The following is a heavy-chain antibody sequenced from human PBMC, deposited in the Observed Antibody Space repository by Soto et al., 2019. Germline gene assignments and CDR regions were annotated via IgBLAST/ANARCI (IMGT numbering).Heavy chain of an antibody. J-gene: IGHJ6*02. D-gene: IGHD3-10*01. CDR3: ARQGYGSGSNYYYDYGMDV. CDR2: IYYSGST. Sequence: QLQLQESGPGLVKPSETLSLTCTVSGGSISSSSYYWGWIRQPPGKGLEWIGSIYYSGSTYYNPSLKSRVTISVDTSKNQFALRLSSVTAADTAVYYCARQGYGSGSNYYYDYGMDVWGQGTTVTVSS. CDR1: GGSISSSSYY. V-gene: IGHV4-39*01.